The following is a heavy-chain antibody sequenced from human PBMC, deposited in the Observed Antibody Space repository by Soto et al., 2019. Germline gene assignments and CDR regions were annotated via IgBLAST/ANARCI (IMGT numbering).Heavy chain of an antibody. CDR1: GFTFSSNA. J-gene: IGHJ4*02. Sequence: QVQLVESGGGVVQPGRSLRLSCAASGFTFSSNAMHWVRQAPGKGLEWVAVISYDGSNKYYADSVKGRFTISRDNSKNTLYLQMNSLRAEDTAVYYCAREDYGDPRGGYWGQGTLVTVSS. CDR3: AREDYGDPRGGY. V-gene: IGHV3-30-3*01. CDR2: ISYDGSNK. D-gene: IGHD4-17*01.